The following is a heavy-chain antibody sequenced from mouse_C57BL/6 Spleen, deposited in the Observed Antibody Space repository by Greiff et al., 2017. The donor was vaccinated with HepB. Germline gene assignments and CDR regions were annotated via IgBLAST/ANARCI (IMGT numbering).Heavy chain of an antibody. CDR2: IYPGDGDT. V-gene: IGHV1-82*01. D-gene: IGHD2-10*01. CDR1: GYAFSSSW. CDR3: ARERTYYGNLYYAMDY. J-gene: IGHJ4*01. Sequence: QVQLQQSGPELVKPGASVKISCKASGYAFSSSWMNWVKQRPGKGLEWIGRIYPGDGDTNYNGKFKGKATLTADKSSSTAYMQLSSLTSEDSAVYFCARERTYYGNLYYAMDYWGQGTSVTVSS.